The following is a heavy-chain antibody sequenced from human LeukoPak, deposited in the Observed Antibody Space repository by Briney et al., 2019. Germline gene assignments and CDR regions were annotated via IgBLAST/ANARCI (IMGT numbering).Heavy chain of an antibody. J-gene: IGHJ5*02. CDR2: ISGSGGST. CDR1: GFTFSSYG. D-gene: IGHD3-22*01. CDR3: ARDSVPYYYDSSGSNWFDP. V-gene: IGHV3-23*01. Sequence: GGTLRLSCAASGFTFSSYGMSWVRQAPGKGLEWVSAISGSGGSTYYADSVKGRFTISRDNSKNTLYLQMNSLRAEDAAVYYCARDSVPYYYDSSGSNWFDPWGQGTLVTVSS.